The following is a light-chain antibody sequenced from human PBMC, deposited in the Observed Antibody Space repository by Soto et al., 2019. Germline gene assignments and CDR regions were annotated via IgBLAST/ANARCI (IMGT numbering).Light chain of an antibody. CDR2: DAS. CDR1: QSISSY. CDR3: QQSYSTPFT. J-gene: IGKJ4*01. Sequence: DIQMTQSTYSLSASVGDRVTITCRASQSISSYLNWYQQKPGKAPKLLIYDASSLQSGVPSRFSGSGSGTDFTLTISSLQPEDFATYYFQQSYSTPFTVGGGTKVDIK. V-gene: IGKV1-39*01.